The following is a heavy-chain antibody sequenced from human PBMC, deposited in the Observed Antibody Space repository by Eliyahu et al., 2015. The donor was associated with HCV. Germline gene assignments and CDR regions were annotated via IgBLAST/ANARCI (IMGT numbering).Heavy chain of an antibody. V-gene: IGHV4-38-2*02. CDR2: IYHEGDT. J-gene: IGHJ5*02. CDR1: GTSITYGYY. D-gene: IGHD6-19*01. Sequence: QVQLQESGPGLVKPSETLSLTCTLSGTSITYGYYWAWIRQPPGKGLEWIGSIYHEGDTYYNPSHKSRVTISVDTSNNRISLKLTSVTAADTAVYYCARVVLTSGWYLNWFDPWGQGTLVTVSS. CDR3: ARVVLTSGWYLNWFDP.